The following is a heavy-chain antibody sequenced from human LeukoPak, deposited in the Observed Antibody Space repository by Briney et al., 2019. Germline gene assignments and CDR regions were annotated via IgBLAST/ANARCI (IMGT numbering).Heavy chain of an antibody. CDR3: ARWGTANWFDP. V-gene: IGHV4-31*08. D-gene: IGHD2-8*02. CDR1: GGSISSGGYY. CDR2: IYYSGST. Sequence: PSETLSLTCTVSGGSISSGGYYWSWIRQHPGKGLEWIGYIYYSGSTYYNPSLKSRVTISVDTSKNQFSLKLSSVTAADTAVYYCARWGTANWFDPWGQGTLVTVSS. J-gene: IGHJ5*02.